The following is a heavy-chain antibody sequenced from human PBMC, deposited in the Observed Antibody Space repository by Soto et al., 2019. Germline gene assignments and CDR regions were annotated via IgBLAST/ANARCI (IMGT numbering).Heavy chain of an antibody. Sequence: SETLSLTCAVYGGSFSGYYWSWIRHPPGKGLEWIGEINHSGSTNYNPSLKSRVTISVDTSKNQFSLKLSSVTAADTAVYYCARGYGDSYYFDYWGQGTLVTVSS. D-gene: IGHD4-17*01. CDR3: ARGYGDSYYFDY. V-gene: IGHV4-34*01. CDR2: INHSGST. CDR1: GGSFSGYY. J-gene: IGHJ4*02.